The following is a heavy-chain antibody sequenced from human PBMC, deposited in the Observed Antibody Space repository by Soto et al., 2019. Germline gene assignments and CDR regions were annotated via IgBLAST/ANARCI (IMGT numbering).Heavy chain of an antibody. Sequence: ASVKVSCKASGYTFTSYDINWVRQATGQGLEWMGGMNPNSGNTGYAQKFQGRVTMTRNTSQSTAYMELGSLGSEDTAGYYCARGRSDILTGYYLWGQGTLVTVSS. J-gene: IGHJ4*02. D-gene: IGHD3-9*01. CDR2: MNPNSGNT. CDR1: GYTFTSYD. CDR3: ARGRSDILTGYYL. V-gene: IGHV1-8*01.